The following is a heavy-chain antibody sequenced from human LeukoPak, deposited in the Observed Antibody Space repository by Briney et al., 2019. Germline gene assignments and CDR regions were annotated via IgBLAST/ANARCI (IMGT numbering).Heavy chain of an antibody. CDR1: GFSFSSYW. Sequence: GGSLTLSCVVSGFSFSSYWMSWVRQTPGKGLEWVANIQQDGSTKYYADSVKGRFTISRDNVENSLYLQMNSLRVEDTAVFFCARGLYEISGLKWDYWGQGTLVTVSS. CDR2: IQQDGSTK. V-gene: IGHV3-7*01. D-gene: IGHD5-12*01. CDR3: ARGLYEISGLKWDY. J-gene: IGHJ4*02.